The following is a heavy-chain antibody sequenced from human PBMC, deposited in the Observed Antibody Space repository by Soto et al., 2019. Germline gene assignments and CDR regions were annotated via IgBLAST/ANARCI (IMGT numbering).Heavy chain of an antibody. D-gene: IGHD2-21*02. CDR1: GNSFTNYY. J-gene: IGHJ4*02. Sequence: QVQLMQSGAEVKKPGASVKVSCKASGNSFTNYYIHWVRQAPGQGLEWMGTVNPSGGHTTYSQNFLGRVTMTRHTSTSTLYMELTSLTSDDTAVYYCARGGHVVVVTAAFDYWGQGTLVTASS. V-gene: IGHV1-46*01. CDR3: ARGGHVVVVTAAFDY. CDR2: VNPSGGHT.